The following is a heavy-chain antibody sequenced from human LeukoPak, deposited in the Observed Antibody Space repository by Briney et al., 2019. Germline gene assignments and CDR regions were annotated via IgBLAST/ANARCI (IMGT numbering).Heavy chain of an antibody. D-gene: IGHD1-26*01. CDR3: ASQFRLGGNYFFDY. CDR2: IYYSGST. J-gene: IGHJ4*02. CDR1: GGSITSYY. V-gene: IGHV4-39*07. Sequence: KSSETLSLTCTVSGGSITSYYWSWIRQPPGKGLEWIGSIYYSGSTYYNPSLKSRVTISVDTSKNQFSLKLSSVTAADTAVYYCASQFRLGGNYFFDYWGQGTLVTVSS.